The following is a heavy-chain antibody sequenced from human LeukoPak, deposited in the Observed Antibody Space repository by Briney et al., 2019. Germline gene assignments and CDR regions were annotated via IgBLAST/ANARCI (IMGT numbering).Heavy chain of an antibody. J-gene: IGHJ4*02. CDR1: GFTFSSYE. CDR3: AKGAIPYGSGSYTGY. Sequence: GGSLRLSCAASGFTFSSYEMNWVRQAPGKGLEWVSYISSSGSTIYYADSVKGRFTISRDNAKNSLYLQMNSLRAEDTAVYYCAKGAIPYGSGSYTGYWGQGTLVTVSS. D-gene: IGHD3-10*01. V-gene: IGHV3-48*03. CDR2: ISSSGSTI.